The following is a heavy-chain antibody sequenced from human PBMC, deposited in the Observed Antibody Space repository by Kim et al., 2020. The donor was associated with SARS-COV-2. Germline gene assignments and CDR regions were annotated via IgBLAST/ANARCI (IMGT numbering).Heavy chain of an antibody. V-gene: IGHV4-39*01. CDR3: ARRGLLGAPV. J-gene: IGHJ6*04. D-gene: IGHD6-6*01. Sequence: SETLSLTCVVSGDSISSSSHYWVWIRQPPGKGLEWIGSIYYGGTTYFNPSLVSRASISVDTSQNQFSLKMSSVFASDTAVYYCARRGLLGAPVWGKGTTVTISS. CDR1: GDSISSSSHY. CDR2: IYYGGTT.